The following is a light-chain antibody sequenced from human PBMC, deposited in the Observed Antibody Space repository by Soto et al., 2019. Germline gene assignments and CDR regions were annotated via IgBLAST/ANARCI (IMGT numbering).Light chain of an antibody. CDR3: QQYHIYSGT. J-gene: IGKJ1*01. CDR1: QTIDSW. V-gene: IGKV1-5*03. CDR2: KAS. Sequence: DIQMTQSPSTLSAPVGDRVTITCRASQTIDSWLAWYQQRPGKPPNLLIYKASTLASGVPSRFSGSGSGTEFTLTINSLQPDDFATYYCQQYHIYSGTFGQGTKV.